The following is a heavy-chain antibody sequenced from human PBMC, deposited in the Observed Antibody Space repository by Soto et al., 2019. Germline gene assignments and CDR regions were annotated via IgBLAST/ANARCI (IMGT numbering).Heavy chain of an antibody. CDR3: TTGSVEGV. J-gene: IGHJ6*02. D-gene: IGHD2-15*01. CDR1: GFTFYNSW. Sequence: DVQLVESGGGLVQPGGSLRLSCAASGFTFYNSWMNWVRQAPGKGLEWVGRIKRNSDGGRTDYAAPVKGRFTISREDSENTLYLQMNSLKPEDTAVYYCTTGSVEGVWGQGTTVSVSS. CDR2: IKRNSDGGRT. V-gene: IGHV3-15*07.